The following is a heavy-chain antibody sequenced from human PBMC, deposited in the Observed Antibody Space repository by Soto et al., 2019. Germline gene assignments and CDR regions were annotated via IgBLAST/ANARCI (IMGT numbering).Heavy chain of an antibody. CDR1: GFTFSSYA. Sequence: GGSLRLSCAASGFTFSSYAMSWVRQAPGKGLEWVSAIGGSGGSTYYADSVKGRFTISRANSKNTLYLQMNSLRAEDTAVYYCAKHLYDFWSGYSLNWFDPWGQGTLVTVSS. CDR2: IGGSGGST. J-gene: IGHJ5*02. CDR3: AKHLYDFWSGYSLNWFDP. V-gene: IGHV3-23*01. D-gene: IGHD3-3*01.